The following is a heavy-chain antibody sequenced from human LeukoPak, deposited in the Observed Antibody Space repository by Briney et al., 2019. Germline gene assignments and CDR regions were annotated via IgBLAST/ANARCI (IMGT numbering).Heavy chain of an antibody. CDR3: ARDGPFRHAFDI. CDR1: GGTFSSYA. V-gene: IGHV1-69*13. CDR2: IIPIFGTA. Sequence: ASVTVSCKASGGTFSSYAISWVRQAPGQGLEWMGGIIPIFGTANCAQKFQGRVTITADESTSTAYIELSSLRSEDTAVYYCARDGPFRHAFDIWGQGTMVTVSS. D-gene: IGHD3-10*01. J-gene: IGHJ3*02.